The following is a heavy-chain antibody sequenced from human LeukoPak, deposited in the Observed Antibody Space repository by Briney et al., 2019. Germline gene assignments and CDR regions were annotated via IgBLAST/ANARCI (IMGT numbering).Heavy chain of an antibody. V-gene: IGHV1-69*13. D-gene: IGHD6-19*01. J-gene: IGHJ4*02. CDR3: ARGGWLGKPQRVDY. Sequence: SVKVSCKASGYTFTSHGISWVRQAPGQGLEWMGGIIPIFGTANYAQKFQGRVTITADESTSTAYMELSSLRSEDTAVYYCARGGWLGKPQRVDYWGQGTLITVSS. CDR1: GYTFTSHG. CDR2: IIPIFGTA.